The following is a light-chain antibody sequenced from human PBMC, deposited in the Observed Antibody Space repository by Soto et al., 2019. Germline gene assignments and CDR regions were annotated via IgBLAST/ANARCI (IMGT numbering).Light chain of an antibody. V-gene: IGKV3D-15*01. CDR1: QSVTNY. Sequence: SPDTLSLYQGERATLTCRASQSVTNYIAWYQQRPGQAPRLLIYDASNRATGVPARLSGSRSGTEFTLTISSLQSEDFAVYYCQHYNNWPITFGQGTLLEI. CDR2: DAS. CDR3: QHYNNWPIT. J-gene: IGKJ5*01.